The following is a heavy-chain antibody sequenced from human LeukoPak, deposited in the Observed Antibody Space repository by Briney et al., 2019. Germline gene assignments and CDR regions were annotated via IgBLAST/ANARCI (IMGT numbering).Heavy chain of an antibody. Sequence: PGGSLRLSCAASGFTFSSYSMNWVRQAPGKGLEWVSSISSSSSYIYYADSVKGRFTISRDNAKNSLYLQMNSLRAEDTAVYYCARAGPYYYYMDVWGKGTTVTVSS. CDR2: ISSSSSYI. V-gene: IGHV3-21*01. CDR1: GFTFSSYS. CDR3: ARAGPYYYYMDV. D-gene: IGHD2-8*02. J-gene: IGHJ6*03.